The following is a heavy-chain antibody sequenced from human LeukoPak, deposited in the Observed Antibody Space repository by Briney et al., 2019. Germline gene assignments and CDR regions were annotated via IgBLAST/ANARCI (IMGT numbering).Heavy chain of an antibody. J-gene: IGHJ4*02. V-gene: IGHV3-23*01. CDR2: ISASGGGT. D-gene: IGHD2-15*01. Sequence: GGSLRLSCAASGFTLSGYWMHWVRQAPGEGLVWVSVISASGGGTYYADSVKGRFTISRDNSKNTLYLQMNSLRAEDTAVYYCTKRLPYYFDYWGQGTLVTVSS. CDR1: GFTLSGYW. CDR3: TKRLPYYFDY.